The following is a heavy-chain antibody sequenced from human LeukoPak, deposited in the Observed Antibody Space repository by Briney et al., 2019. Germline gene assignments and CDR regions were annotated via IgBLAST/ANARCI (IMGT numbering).Heavy chain of an antibody. J-gene: IGHJ4*02. D-gene: IGHD3-3*01. V-gene: IGHV3-30*02. CDR3: AKIRDFWSGFQYYFDY. CDR1: GFTLSNSG. CDR2: IRYDGSNQ. Sequence: QPGGSLRLSCAASGFTLSNSGMHWVRQAPGKGLEWVAFIRYDGSNQYYADSVKGRFTISRDNSKNTLYLQMNSLRAADTAVYHCAKIRDFWSGFQYYFDYWGQGTLVTVSS.